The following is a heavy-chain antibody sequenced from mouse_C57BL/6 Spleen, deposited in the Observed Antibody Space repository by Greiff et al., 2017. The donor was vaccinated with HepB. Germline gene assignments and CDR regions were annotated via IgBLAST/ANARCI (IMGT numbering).Heavy chain of an antibody. J-gene: IGHJ4*01. V-gene: IGHV14-3*01. CDR3: AHEEDSITTVVDAMDY. Sequence: DVKLVESVAELVRPGASVKLSCTASGFNIKNTYMHWVKQRPEQGLEWIGRIDPANGNTKYAPKFQGKATITADTSSNTAYLQLSSLTSEDTAIYYCAHEEDSITTVVDAMDYWGQGTSVTVSS. CDR1: GFNIKNTY. CDR2: IDPANGNT. D-gene: IGHD1-1*01.